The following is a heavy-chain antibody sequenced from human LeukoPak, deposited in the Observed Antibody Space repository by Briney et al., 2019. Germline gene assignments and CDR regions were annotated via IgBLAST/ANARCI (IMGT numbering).Heavy chain of an antibody. V-gene: IGHV4-39*01. CDR1: GGSISSSSYY. D-gene: IGHD3-10*01. J-gene: IGHJ4*02. CDR2: IYYSGST. CDR3: ARSITMVRGPTPFDY. Sequence: SETLSLTCTVSGGSISSSSYYWGWIRQPPGKGLEWIGGIYYSGSTYYNPSLKSRVTISVDTSKNQFSLKLSSVTAADTAVYYCARSITMVRGPTPFDYWGQGTLVTVSS.